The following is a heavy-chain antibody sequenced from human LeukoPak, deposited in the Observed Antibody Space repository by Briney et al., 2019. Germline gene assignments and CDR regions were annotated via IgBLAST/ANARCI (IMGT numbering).Heavy chain of an antibody. CDR2: INPNSGGT. V-gene: IGHV1-2*02. CDR1: GYTFTGYY. D-gene: IGHD6-13*01. Sequence: ASVKVSCKASGYTFTGYYMHWVRQAPGQGLEWMGWINPNSGGTNYAQKFQGRVTTTRDTSISTAYMELSRLRSDDTAVYYCARDKRGRSSSWYYDYWGQGTLVTVSS. J-gene: IGHJ4*02. CDR3: ARDKRGRSSSWYYDY.